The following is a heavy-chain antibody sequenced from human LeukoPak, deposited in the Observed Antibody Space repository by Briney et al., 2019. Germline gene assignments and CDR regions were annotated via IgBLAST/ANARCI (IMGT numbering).Heavy chain of an antibody. J-gene: IGHJ4*02. V-gene: IGHV1-69*06. CDR1: GGTFSSYA. Sequence: ASVKVSCKASGGTFSSYAISWVRQAPGQGLEWMGGIIPIFGTANYAQKFQGRVTITADKSTSTAYMELSSLRSEDTAVYYCASECSSTSCYVFSSGFDYWGQGTLVTVSS. CDR3: ASECSSTSCYVFSSGFDY. D-gene: IGHD2-2*01. CDR2: IIPIFGTA.